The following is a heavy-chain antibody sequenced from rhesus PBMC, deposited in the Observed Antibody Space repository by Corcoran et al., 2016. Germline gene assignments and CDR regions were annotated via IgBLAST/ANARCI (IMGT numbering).Heavy chain of an antibody. CDR2: ISNGGGST. CDR1: GFTFSSYG. V-gene: IGHV3S5*01. D-gene: IGHD4-29*01. J-gene: IGHJ4*01. Sequence: EVQLVESGGGLVQPGGSLRLSCAASGFTFSSYGMTWVRQAPGKGLEWVSYISNGGGSTYYPDAVKGRFTISRDNSKNTLSLQMNSLRAEDTAVYYCANYDYGSSYDFDYWGQGVLVTVSS. CDR3: ANYDYGSSYDFDY.